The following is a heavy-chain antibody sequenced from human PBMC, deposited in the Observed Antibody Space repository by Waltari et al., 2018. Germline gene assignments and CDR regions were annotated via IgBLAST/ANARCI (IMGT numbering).Heavy chain of an antibody. Sequence: QVQLVESGGGVVQPGRSLRLSCAASGFTFSSYGMHWVRQAPGKGLEWVAVISYDGKNKYYADSVKGRFTISRDNSKNTLYLQMNSLRAEDTAVYYCAKAPSGVRTPAFDIWGQGTMVTVSS. V-gene: IGHV3-30*18. CDR1: GFTFSSYG. CDR3: AKAPSGVRTPAFDI. J-gene: IGHJ3*02. D-gene: IGHD3-10*01. CDR2: ISYDGKNK.